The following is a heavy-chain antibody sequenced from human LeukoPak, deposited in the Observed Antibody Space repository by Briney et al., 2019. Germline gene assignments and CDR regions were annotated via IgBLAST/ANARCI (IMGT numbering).Heavy chain of an antibody. Sequence: SETLSLTCAVYGGSFSGYYWSWIRQPPGRGLEWIGEFNLGGGTNYNPSLKSRLTILVDAAKSQVSLKLRSVTPADTAVYYCARIYNDTSGNHNQAFDMWGQGTMVTVSS. D-gene: IGHD3-22*01. CDR2: FNLGGGT. CDR3: ARIYNDTSGNHNQAFDM. J-gene: IGHJ3*02. CDR1: GGSFSGYY. V-gene: IGHV4-34*01.